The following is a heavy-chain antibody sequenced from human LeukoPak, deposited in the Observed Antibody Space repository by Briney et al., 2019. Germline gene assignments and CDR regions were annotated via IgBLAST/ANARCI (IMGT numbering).Heavy chain of an antibody. V-gene: IGHV3-48*02. CDR2: ISSSSSTI. CDR3: ARARLAGPTPDY. CDR1: GFTFSTYT. J-gene: IGHJ4*02. Sequence: PGGSLSLSCAASGFTFSTYTMNWVRQAPGKGLEWVSYISSSSSTIYYADSVKGRFSISRDNGKNSLYLQMNSLRDEDTAVYYCARARLAGPTPDYWGQGTLVTVSS.